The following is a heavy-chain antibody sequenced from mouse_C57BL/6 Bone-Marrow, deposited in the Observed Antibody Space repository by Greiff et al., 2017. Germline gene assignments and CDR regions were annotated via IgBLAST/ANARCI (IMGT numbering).Heavy chain of an antibody. CDR1: GFTFSSYA. CDR3: TRDGYCGRSYYFDY. D-gene: IGHD2-3*01. CDR2: ISSGGDYN. Sequence: EVKLVESGEGLVKPGGSLKLSCAASGFTFSSYAMSWVRQTPEKRLEWVGYISSGGDYNHYADTVKGRFTISGDNARNTLYLQMSSLKSEDTAMYYCTRDGYCGRSYYFDYWGQGTTLTVSS. V-gene: IGHV5-9-1*02. J-gene: IGHJ2*01.